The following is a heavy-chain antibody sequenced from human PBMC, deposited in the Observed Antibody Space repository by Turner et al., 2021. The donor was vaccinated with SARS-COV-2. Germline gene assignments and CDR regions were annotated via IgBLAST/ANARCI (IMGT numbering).Heavy chain of an antibody. CDR2: FDPEDGET. CDR1: VSTLTELP. CDR3: ATGVAVTGTPSEYYYYYGMDV. V-gene: IGHV1-24*01. J-gene: IGHJ6*02. D-gene: IGHD6-19*01. Sequence: QVQLEQSGAEVTKPGASVKVSCKVSVSTLTELPMHWVRQAPGKGLEWMGGFDPEDGETSYAQKFQGRVTMNEDTTTDTAYVELSSLGSEDTAVYYCATGVAVTGTPSEYYYYYGMDVWGQGTTVTVSS.